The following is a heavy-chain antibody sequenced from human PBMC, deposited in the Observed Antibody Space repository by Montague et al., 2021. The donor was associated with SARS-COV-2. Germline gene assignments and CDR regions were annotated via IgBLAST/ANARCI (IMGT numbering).Heavy chain of an antibody. V-gene: IGHV4-38-2*02. CDR2: IYHSGST. CDR3: ARERRYCSGVSGYSGWFDP. J-gene: IGHJ5*02. CDR1: GYSISSSYH. D-gene: IGHD2-15*01. Sequence: SETLSLTCTVSGYSISSSYHWGWILQPPGKGLEWIGSIYHSGSTSYNPSPKSRVTISVDTSKNQFSLKLSSVTAADTAVYYCARERRYCSGVSGYSGWFDPWGQGTLVTVSS.